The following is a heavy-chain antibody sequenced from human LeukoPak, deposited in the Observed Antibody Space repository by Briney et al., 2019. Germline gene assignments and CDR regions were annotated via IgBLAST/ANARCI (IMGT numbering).Heavy chain of an antibody. V-gene: IGHV3-23*01. J-gene: IGHJ6*03. Sequence: PGGSLRLSCAASGFTFSSYSMNWVRQAPGKGLEWVSSIRGSGDSTYYADSVKGRFTISRDNTKNTLYLQMNSLRGDDTAVYYCAKSYSYYHMDDWGKGTSVTVSS. CDR3: AKSYSYYHMDD. CDR1: GFTFSSYS. CDR2: IRGSGDST.